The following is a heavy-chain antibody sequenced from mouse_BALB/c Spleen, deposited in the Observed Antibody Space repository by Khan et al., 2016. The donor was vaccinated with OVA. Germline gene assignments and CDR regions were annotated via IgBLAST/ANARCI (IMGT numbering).Heavy chain of an antibody. Sequence: EVELVESGPGLVKPSQSLSLTCTVTGYSITSGYAWNWIRQFPGNKLEWMGYISYSGVTSYTPSLKSRISITRDTSKNQFFLQLNSVTTEDTATYYCARGNYYGYYFYYWGQGTTLTVS. V-gene: IGHV3-2*02. CDR3: ARGNYYGYYFYY. CDR2: ISYSGVT. J-gene: IGHJ2*01. CDR1: GYSITSGYA. D-gene: IGHD1-1*01.